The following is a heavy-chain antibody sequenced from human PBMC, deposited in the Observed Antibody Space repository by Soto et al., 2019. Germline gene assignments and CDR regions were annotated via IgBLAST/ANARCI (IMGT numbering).Heavy chain of an antibody. CDR2: IYYGGST. Sequence: PSDTLSLTCSVSGDSISSGGYYWGWVRQHPGQGLQWIGYIYYGGSTYYNPSLKSRVIISVDTSENQFSLNLTSVTAADTAVYYCAIGKQQLIDYWGQGTLVTVSS. CDR3: AIGKQQLIDY. J-gene: IGHJ4*02. D-gene: IGHD6-13*01. CDR1: GDSISSGGYY. V-gene: IGHV4-31*03.